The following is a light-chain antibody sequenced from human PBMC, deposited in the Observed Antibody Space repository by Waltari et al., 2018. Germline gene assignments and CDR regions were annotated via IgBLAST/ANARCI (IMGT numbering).Light chain of an antibody. CDR1: QDISNS. CDR2: DAS. V-gene: IGKV1-33*01. J-gene: IGKJ5*01. Sequence: DIQMTQSPPSLSASVGDRVTITCQASQDISNSLNWYQQKPGKAPKILINDASNLQAGVPSRFSGSGSGTNFVFIISSVRPEDVATYYCQQHDNLPLTFGQGTRLEIK. CDR3: QQHDNLPLT.